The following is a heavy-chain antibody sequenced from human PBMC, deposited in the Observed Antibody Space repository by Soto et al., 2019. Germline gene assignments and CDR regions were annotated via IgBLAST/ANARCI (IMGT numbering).Heavy chain of an antibody. CDR2: IYPGDSDA. J-gene: IGHJ4*02. D-gene: IGHD6-13*01. Sequence: PGESLKISCKGSAYSISSYWIAWVRQMPGKGLEWMGIIYPGDSDARYSPSFQGQVTVSADKSINTAYLQWSSLKASDTAMYFCERRAAEGTQNVFDYWGQGTLVTVSS. CDR1: AYSISSYW. CDR3: ERRAAEGTQNVFDY. V-gene: IGHV5-51*01.